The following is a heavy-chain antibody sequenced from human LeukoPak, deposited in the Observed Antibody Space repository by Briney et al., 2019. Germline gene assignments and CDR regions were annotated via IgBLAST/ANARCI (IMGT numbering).Heavy chain of an antibody. CDR1: GGSFSGYY. V-gene: IGHV4-34*01. D-gene: IGHD6-13*01. CDR2: INHSGST. J-gene: IGHJ4*02. CDR3: ARGIGAAAGDFDY. Sequence: PSETPSLTCAVYGGSFSGYYWSWIRQPPGKGLEWIGEINHSGSTNYNPSLKSRVTISVDTSKNQFSLKLSSVTAADTAVYYCARGIGAAAGDFDYWGQGTLVTVSS.